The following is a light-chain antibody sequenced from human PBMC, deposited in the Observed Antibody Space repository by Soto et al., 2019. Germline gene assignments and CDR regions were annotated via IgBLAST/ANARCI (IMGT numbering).Light chain of an antibody. CDR1: SSDVGGYNY. J-gene: IGLJ3*02. CDR2: EVS. CDR3: SSYTRSSTRV. V-gene: IGLV2-14*01. Sequence: QSALTQPASGSGSPGQSITISCTGTSSDVGGYNYVSWYQQHPGKAPKLMIYEVSNRPSGVSNRFSGSKSGNTASLTISGLQDEDEADYYCSSYTRSSTRVFGGGTKLTVL.